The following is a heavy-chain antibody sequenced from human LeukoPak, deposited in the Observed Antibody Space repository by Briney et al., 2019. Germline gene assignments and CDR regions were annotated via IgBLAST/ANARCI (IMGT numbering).Heavy chain of an antibody. V-gene: IGHV1-2*02. CDR1: GYTFTAYY. CDR3: ANGYSSSTPTGY. Sequence: ASVKVSCKASGYTFTAYYMHWVRQAPGQGPEWMAWINPNSGGTNYAQKFQGRVTMTRDTSISTAYMELSRLRSDDTAVYYCANGYSSSTPTGYWGQGTLVTVSS. J-gene: IGHJ4*02. CDR2: INPNSGGT. D-gene: IGHD6-13*01.